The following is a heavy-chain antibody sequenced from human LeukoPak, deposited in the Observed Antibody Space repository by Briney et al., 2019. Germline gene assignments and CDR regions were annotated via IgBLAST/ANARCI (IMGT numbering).Heavy chain of an antibody. CDR3: ARGRRSNWFDP. D-gene: IGHD1-14*01. Sequence: PSETLSLTCAVYGGSFSGYYRSWIRQPPGKGLEWIGEINHSGSTNYNPSLKSRVTISVDTPKNQFSLKLSSVTAADTAVYYCARGRRSNWFDPWGQGTLVTVSS. CDR2: INHSGST. CDR1: GGSFSGYY. J-gene: IGHJ5*02. V-gene: IGHV4-34*01.